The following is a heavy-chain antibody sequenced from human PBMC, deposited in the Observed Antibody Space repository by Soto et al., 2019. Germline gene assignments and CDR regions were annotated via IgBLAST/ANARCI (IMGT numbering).Heavy chain of an antibody. D-gene: IGHD5-12*01. J-gene: IGHJ5*02. CDR1: GFTFSSYA. V-gene: IGHV3-23*01. CDR2: ISGSGGST. CDR3: AKDPGYSGYGGSWFDP. Sequence: PGGSLRLSCAASGFTFSSYAMSWVRQAPGKGLEWVSAISGSGGSTYYADSVKGRFTISRDNSKNTLYLQMNSLRAEDTAVYYCAKDPGYSGYGGSWFDPWGQGTLVTVS.